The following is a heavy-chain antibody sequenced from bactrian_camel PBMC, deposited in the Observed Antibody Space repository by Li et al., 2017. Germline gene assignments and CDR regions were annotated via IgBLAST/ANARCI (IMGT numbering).Heavy chain of an antibody. J-gene: IGHJ6*01. CDR1: GSTDSRSC. CDR2: IDSDGST. V-gene: IGHV3S67*01. CDR3: AADRRRTWYGCDSRFDFGS. Sequence: DVQLVESGGGSVQAGGSLRLSCAASGSTDSRSCMSWFRQAPGKERERVAVIDSDGSTMYTDSVKDRSTISQDNAKNTLYLQMNSLKPEDTAMYYCAADRRRTWYGCDSRFDFGSWGHGTQVTVS. D-gene: IGHD6*01.